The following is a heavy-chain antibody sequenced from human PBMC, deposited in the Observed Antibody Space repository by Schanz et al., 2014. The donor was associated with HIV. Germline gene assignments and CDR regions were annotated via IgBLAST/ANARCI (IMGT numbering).Heavy chain of an antibody. D-gene: IGHD5-18*01. CDR3: VKAYSSGFSGAGS. CDR2: LSGSGSNI. J-gene: IGHJ5*02. Sequence: QVQLVESGGDLVKPGGSLRLSCTASGFSFSDYHMSWIRQAPGKGLEWVSSLSGSGSNIYYADSVKGRFTISRDNGKNSLFLQMNSLRADDTAIYYCVKAYSSGFSGAGSWGQGALVTVSS. CDR1: GFSFSDYH. V-gene: IGHV3-11*01.